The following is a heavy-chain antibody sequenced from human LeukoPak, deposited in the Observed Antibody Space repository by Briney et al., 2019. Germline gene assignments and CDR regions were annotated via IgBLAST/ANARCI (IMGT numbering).Heavy chain of an antibody. J-gene: IGHJ4*02. Sequence: GGSLRLSCAASGFTFSSYGMQWVRQAPGKGLEWVAFIRYDGSNKYYADSVKGRFTISRDNSKNTLYLQMNSLRAEDTAVYYCAKDGNWNVFYFDYWGQGTLVTVSS. D-gene: IGHD1-1*01. V-gene: IGHV3-30*02. CDR1: GFTFSSYG. CDR3: AKDGNWNVFYFDY. CDR2: IRYDGSNK.